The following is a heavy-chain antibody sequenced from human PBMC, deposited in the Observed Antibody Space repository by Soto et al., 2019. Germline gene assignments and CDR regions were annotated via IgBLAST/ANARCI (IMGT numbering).Heavy chain of an antibody. D-gene: IGHD3-3*01. J-gene: IGHJ4*02. Sequence: AAVKPSCKASGYTFTSYGISWVRQAPGQGLEWMGWISAYNGNTNYAQKLQGRVTMTTDTSTSTAYMELRSLRSDDTAVYYCARDLSIFSLPPHFFAFRGQRTLVIVSS. CDR2: ISAYNGNT. V-gene: IGHV1-18*04. CDR1: GYTFTSYG. CDR3: ARDLSIFSLPPHFFAF.